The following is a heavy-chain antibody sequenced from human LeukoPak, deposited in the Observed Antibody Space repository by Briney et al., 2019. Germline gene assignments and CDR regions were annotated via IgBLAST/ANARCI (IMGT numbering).Heavy chain of an antibody. D-gene: IGHD3-22*01. CDR2: ISSSGSTI. J-gene: IGHJ4*02. V-gene: IGHV3-48*03. CDR3: ARVGRGITMIVVVPPHFDY. Sequence: GGSLRLSCAASGFPFNNAWMNWVRQAPGKGLEWVSYISSSGSTIYYADSVKGRFTISRDNAKNSLYLQMNSLRAEDTAVYYCARVGRGITMIVVVPPHFDYWGQGTLVTVSS. CDR1: GFPFNNAW.